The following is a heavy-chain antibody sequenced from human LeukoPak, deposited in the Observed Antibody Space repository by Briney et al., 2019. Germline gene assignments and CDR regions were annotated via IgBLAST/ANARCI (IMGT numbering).Heavy chain of an antibody. CDR3: PKGGVVVPHW. D-gene: IGHD2-2*01. J-gene: IGHJ4*02. CDR1: GFTFSSYG. Sequence: GGSLRLSCAASGFTFSSYGMHSVRQAPGKGLEWVAFIRYDGSNKYYADSVKGRFTISRDNSKNTLYLKMNSLRAEDTAVYYCPKGGVVVPHWWGQGTLVTVSS. V-gene: IGHV3-30*02. CDR2: IRYDGSNK.